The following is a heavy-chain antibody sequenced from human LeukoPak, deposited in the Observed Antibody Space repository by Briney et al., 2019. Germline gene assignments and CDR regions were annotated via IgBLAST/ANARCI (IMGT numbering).Heavy chain of an antibody. D-gene: IGHD6-6*01. J-gene: IGHJ4*02. Sequence: SQTLSLTCAISGDSVSSNSAAWNWIRQSPSRGLEWLGRTYYRSKGYNDFAVSVKSRIAINPDTSKNQFSLQLTSVTPEDTAVYYCARVSSSWSPSLSVTHYFDSWGQGALVTVSS. CDR2: TYYRSKGYN. V-gene: IGHV6-1*01. CDR3: ARVSSSWSPSLSVTHYFDS. CDR1: GDSVSSNSAA.